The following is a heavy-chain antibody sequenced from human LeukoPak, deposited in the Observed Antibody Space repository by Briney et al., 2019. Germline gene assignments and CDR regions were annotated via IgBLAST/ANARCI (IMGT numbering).Heavy chain of an antibody. CDR1: GGSISGSH. V-gene: IGHV4-59*01. D-gene: IGHD2-21*02. CDR2: IHYTGST. Sequence: SETLSLTCLVSGGSISGSHWSWIRQSPGKGLAWIGYIHYTGSTDYNPSLRSRVTLSIDMSKNQFSLRLSSVTAADTAVYYCARTGGDCSSGLCYYAMDVWGQGTTVTVS. CDR3: ARTGGDCSSGLCYYAMDV. J-gene: IGHJ6*02.